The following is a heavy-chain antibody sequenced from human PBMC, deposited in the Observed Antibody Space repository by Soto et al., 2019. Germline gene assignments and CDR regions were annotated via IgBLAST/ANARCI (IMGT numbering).Heavy chain of an antibody. Sequence: QVQLVQSGAEVKKPGASVKVSCKASGYTFTSYGISWVRQAPGQGLEWMGWISAYNGNTNYAQKLQGIVTMTTDTATSIAYMELRRLRTDDPTVYYCARDRGSYALVYWAHGTLITVSS. CDR3: ARDRGSYALVY. CDR1: GYTFTSYG. D-gene: IGHD1-26*01. J-gene: IGHJ4*01. V-gene: IGHV1-18*01. CDR2: ISAYNGNT.